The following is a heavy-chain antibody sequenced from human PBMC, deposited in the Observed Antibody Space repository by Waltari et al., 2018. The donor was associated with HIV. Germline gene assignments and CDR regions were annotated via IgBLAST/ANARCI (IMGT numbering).Heavy chain of an antibody. V-gene: IGHV5-51*01. Sequence: EVQLAQSGAEVKKTGESLTSPCKGSGYSFTSYWIGWGRQLPGKGLEWMGIIYPGDSDTRYSPSFQGQVTISADKSISTAYLQWSSLKASDTAMYYCARQRDGGYSYGRDAFDIWGQGTMVTVSS. CDR1: GYSFTSYW. J-gene: IGHJ3*02. D-gene: IGHD5-18*01. CDR3: ARQRDGGYSYGRDAFDI. CDR2: IYPGDSDT.